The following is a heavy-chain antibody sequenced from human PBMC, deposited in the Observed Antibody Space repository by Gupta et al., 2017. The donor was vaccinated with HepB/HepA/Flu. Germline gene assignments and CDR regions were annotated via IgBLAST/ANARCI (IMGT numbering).Heavy chain of an antibody. Sequence: QVRLVESGGGVVQPGRSLRLARAASGFPFRVHGMPWVRQAPGKGLGWVAVIWHDGRSKSYADSVKGRFTISRDNSRNTLSLQMDSLRAEDTAVYYCARDPGADAAIDHWGQGTLVTVSS. J-gene: IGHJ5*02. D-gene: IGHD1-26*01. CDR1: GFPFRVHG. V-gene: IGHV3-33*01. CDR3: ARDPGADAAIDH. CDR2: IWHDGRSK.